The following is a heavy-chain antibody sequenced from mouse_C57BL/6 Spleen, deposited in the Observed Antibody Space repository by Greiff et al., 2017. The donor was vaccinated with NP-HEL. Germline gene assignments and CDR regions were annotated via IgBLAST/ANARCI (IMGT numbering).Heavy chain of an antibody. CDR1: GYTFTSYW. CDR3: ARGGDYYGSRDAMDY. CDR2: IHPNSGST. J-gene: IGHJ4*01. D-gene: IGHD1-1*01. Sequence: QVQLKQPGAELVKPGASVKLSCKASGYTFTSYWMHWVKQRPGQGLEWIGMIHPNSGSTNYNEKFKSKATLTVDKSSSTAYMQLSSLTSEDSAVYYCARGGDYYGSRDAMDYWGQGTSVTVSS. V-gene: IGHV1-64*01.